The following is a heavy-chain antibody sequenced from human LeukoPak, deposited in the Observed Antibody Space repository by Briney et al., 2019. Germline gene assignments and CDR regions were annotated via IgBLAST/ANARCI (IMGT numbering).Heavy chain of an antibody. J-gene: IGHJ4*02. CDR1: GFTFSSYW. CDR3: ARDYSYGFIDY. V-gene: IGHV3-74*01. Sequence: GGSLRLSCAASGFTFSSYWMHWVRHAPGKGLVWVSRIHSDGSRTSYADSVKGRFTISRDNAKNTLYLQMYSLRGEDTAVYFCARDYSYGFIDYWGQGTLVTVSS. D-gene: IGHD5-18*01. CDR2: IHSDGSRT.